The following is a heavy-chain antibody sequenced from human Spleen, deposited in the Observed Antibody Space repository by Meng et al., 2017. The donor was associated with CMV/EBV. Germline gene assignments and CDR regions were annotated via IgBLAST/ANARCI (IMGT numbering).Heavy chain of an antibody. Sequence: SETLSLTCTVSGDSVNSDAYYWSWMRQTPGKGLEWIGEINHSGSTNYNPSLKSRVTISVDTSKNQFSLKLRSVTAADTAVYYCARRPPHPLTYNNSSGYWGQGTLVTVSS. J-gene: IGHJ4*02. CDR3: ARRPPHPLTYNNSSGY. CDR1: GDSVNSDAYY. D-gene: IGHD4-11*01. V-gene: IGHV4-61*08. CDR2: INHSGST.